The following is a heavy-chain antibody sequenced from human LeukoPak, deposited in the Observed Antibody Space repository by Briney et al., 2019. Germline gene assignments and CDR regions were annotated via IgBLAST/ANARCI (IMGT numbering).Heavy chain of an antibody. V-gene: IGHV1-18*01. Sequence: ASVKVSCKASDYNFISYAISWVRQAPGQGLEWMGWNNAYNGNTKFAQKLQGRVTMTTDTSTSTAYMELRSLRSDDTAVYYCARDGDYPRPFAIHWGQGTLVTVSS. CDR2: NNAYNGNT. J-gene: IGHJ4*02. CDR3: ARDGDYPRPFAIH. CDR1: DYNFISYA. D-gene: IGHD4-17*01.